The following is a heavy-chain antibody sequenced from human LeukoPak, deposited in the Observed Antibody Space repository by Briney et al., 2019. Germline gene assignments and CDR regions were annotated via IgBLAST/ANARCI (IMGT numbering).Heavy chain of an antibody. CDR3: ARDRRWLRLITHTGYFDY. J-gene: IGHJ4*02. CDR2: IKQDGSEK. CDR1: GFTFSSYW. V-gene: IGHV3-7*01. D-gene: IGHD5-12*01. Sequence: PGGSLRLSCTVSGFTFSSYWMSWVRQAPGKGLEWVANIKQDGSEKYYVDSVKGRFTISRDNAKNSLYLQMNSLRAEDTAVYSCARDRRWLRLITHTGYFDYCGQGTLVTVSS.